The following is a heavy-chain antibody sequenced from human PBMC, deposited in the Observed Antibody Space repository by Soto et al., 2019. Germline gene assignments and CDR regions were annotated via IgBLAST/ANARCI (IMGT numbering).Heavy chain of an antibody. Sequence: TLSLTCAISGDSVSSNSAAWNWIRQSPSRGLEWLGRTYYRSKWYNDYAVSVKSRITINPDTSKNQFSLQLNSVTPEDTAVYYCARGKVAVNQTPIAAAGSGYYYGMDVWGQGTTVTVSS. CDR2: TYYRSKWYN. CDR1: GDSVSSNSAA. J-gene: IGHJ6*02. V-gene: IGHV6-1*01. D-gene: IGHD6-13*01. CDR3: ARGKVAVNQTPIAAAGSGYYYGMDV.